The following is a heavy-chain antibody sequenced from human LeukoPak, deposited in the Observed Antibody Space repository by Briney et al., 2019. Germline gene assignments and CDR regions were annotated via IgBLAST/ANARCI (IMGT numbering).Heavy chain of an antibody. J-gene: IGHJ4*02. Sequence: PSETLSLTCTVSGGSISSYYWSWIRQPPGKGLEWIGYIYYSGSTNYNPSLKSRVTTSVDTSKNQFSLKLSSVTAADTAVYYCARSPSSSWSNFDYWGQGTLVTVSS. D-gene: IGHD6-13*01. CDR2: IYYSGST. CDR1: GGSISSYY. V-gene: IGHV4-59*08. CDR3: ARSPSSSWSNFDY.